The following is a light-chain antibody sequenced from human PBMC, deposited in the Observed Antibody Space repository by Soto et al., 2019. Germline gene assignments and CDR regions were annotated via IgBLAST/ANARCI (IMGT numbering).Light chain of an antibody. CDR1: SSNIGSNF. Sequence: QPVLTQSPSASGTPGQRVTMSCSGSSSNIGSNFVYWYQHLPGTAPKLLMYRNNQRPSGVPDRFSGSKSGTSASLAISGLRSEDEADYYCAAWDDSLNVVFGGGTKLTVL. J-gene: IGLJ2*01. CDR3: AAWDDSLNVV. V-gene: IGLV1-47*01. CDR2: RNN.